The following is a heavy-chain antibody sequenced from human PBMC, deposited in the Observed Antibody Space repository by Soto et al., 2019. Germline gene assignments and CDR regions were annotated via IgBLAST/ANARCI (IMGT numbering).Heavy chain of an antibody. CDR2: LSRSGGAT. CDR1: AFSLTSCS. CDR3: AKGEMATIRNSFDP. Sequence: GGSLRLSCVTSAFSLTSCSMSWVRQTPGKGLEWVSALSRSGGATYYADSVKGRFTISRDTSTNTLYLQMSNLRAKDTAIYYCAKGEMATIRNSFDPWGQGTLVTVSS. V-gene: IGHV3-23*01. J-gene: IGHJ5*02. D-gene: IGHD5-12*01.